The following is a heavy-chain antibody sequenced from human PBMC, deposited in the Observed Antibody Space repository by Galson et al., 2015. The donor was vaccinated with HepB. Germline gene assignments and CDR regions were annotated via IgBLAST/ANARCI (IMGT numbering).Heavy chain of an antibody. CDR3: AKRAGETYGPFDY. Sequence: SLRLSCAASGFTFSRYAMSWVRQAPGKGLEWVSAISGSGGSTNHADSVKGRFTISRDNSKNTLYLQMNSQRAEDTAVYYCAKRAGETYGPFDYWGQGTLVTVSS. D-gene: IGHD3-10*01. CDR2: ISGSGGST. V-gene: IGHV3-23*01. J-gene: IGHJ4*02. CDR1: GFTFSRYA.